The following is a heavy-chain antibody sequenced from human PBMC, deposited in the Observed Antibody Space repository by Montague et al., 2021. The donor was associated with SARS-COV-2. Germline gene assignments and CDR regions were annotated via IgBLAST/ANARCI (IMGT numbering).Heavy chain of an antibody. V-gene: IGHV4-59*13. CDR3: AGGQQMNYFDF. D-gene: IGHD1/OR15-1a*01. Sequence: SETLSLTCAVSGASITTYYWRWIRQHPGQGLEWIGHIYYNEKTNYNPSLKSRVTISMDTPKNHFSLKVTSVTAADTALYFCAGGQQMNYFDFWGQATLATVSS. J-gene: IGHJ4*02. CDR1: GASITTYY. CDR2: IYYNEKT.